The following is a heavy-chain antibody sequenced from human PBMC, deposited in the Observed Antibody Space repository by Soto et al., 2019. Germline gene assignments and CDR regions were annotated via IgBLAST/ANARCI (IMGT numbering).Heavy chain of an antibody. V-gene: IGHV1-69*06. CDR1: GGALTSYP. J-gene: IGHJ4*02. Sequence: QVRLEQSGAEVKKPGSSVRVSCQASGGALTSYPIHWVRQAPGQGLEWMGVIDPIVDTSNLAENFKTRLTLTADTSTKTVYMDLTSLGSDDTAIYFCATYPRPYKWTDIWGRGTQLTVSS. D-gene: IGHD1-20*01. CDR2: IDPIVDTS. CDR3: ATYPRPYKWTDI.